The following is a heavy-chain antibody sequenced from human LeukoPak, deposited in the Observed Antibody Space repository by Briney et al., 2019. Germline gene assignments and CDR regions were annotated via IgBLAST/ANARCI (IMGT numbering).Heavy chain of an antibody. J-gene: IGHJ6*03. D-gene: IGHD6-19*01. CDR1: GYSISSGYY. CDR3: ARHGGGGWYGGYYYYYYMDV. V-gene: IGHV4-38-2*02. CDR2: IYYSGST. Sequence: PSETLSLTCTVSGYSISSGYYWGWIRQPPGKGLEWIGSIYYSGSTYYNPSLKSRVTISVDTSKNQFSLKLSSVTAADTAVYYCARHGGGGWYGGYYYYYYMDVWGKGTTVTVSS.